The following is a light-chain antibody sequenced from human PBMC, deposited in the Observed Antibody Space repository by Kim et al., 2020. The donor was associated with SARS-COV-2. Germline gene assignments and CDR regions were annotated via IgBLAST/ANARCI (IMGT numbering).Light chain of an antibody. CDR1: CLRSYF. Sequence: ALGQTVRITCQGDCLRSYFASWYQQKPGQAPVLVIYGQNNRPSGIPNRFSGSSSGNTASLTIAGAQAEDEADYYCYSRDSSGNHWVFGGGTQLTVL. V-gene: IGLV3-19*01. CDR2: GQN. CDR3: YSRDSSGNHWV. J-gene: IGLJ3*02.